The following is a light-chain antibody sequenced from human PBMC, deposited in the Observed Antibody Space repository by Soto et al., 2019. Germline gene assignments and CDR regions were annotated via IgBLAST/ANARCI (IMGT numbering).Light chain of an antibody. Sequence: QSALAQPASVSGSPGQSITISCTGTSSDVGGYNYVSWYQQHPGKAPKLMIYDVSNRPSGVSNRFSGSKSGNTASLIISGLQAEDEADYYCNSYITVTSVVFGGGTQLTVL. CDR2: DVS. CDR1: SSDVGGYNY. CDR3: NSYITVTSVV. V-gene: IGLV2-14*03. J-gene: IGLJ2*01.